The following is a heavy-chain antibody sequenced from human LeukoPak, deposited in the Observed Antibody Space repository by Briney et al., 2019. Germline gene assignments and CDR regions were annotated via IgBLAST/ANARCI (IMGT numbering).Heavy chain of an antibody. CDR2: MNPRSGSK. Sequence: ASVKVSCKTSGYTFTNYDVNWVRQATGQGLEWMGWMNPRSGSKVYAQKFQGRVIMTSDNSMNTAYMELTSLTSDDTAVYYCTKGLRADFWGQGTQVTVSS. CDR3: TKGLRADF. V-gene: IGHV1-8*01. J-gene: IGHJ4*02. CDR1: GYTFTNYD.